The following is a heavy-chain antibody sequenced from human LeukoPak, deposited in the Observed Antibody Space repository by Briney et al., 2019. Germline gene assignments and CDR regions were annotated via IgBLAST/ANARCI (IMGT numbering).Heavy chain of an antibody. CDR2: TNWNSGSI. J-gene: IGHJ6*02. CDR1: GFSFNDYA. D-gene: IGHD1-7*01. CDR3: AKDRLELRDYFYGMDV. V-gene: IGHV3-9*01. Sequence: PGGSLRLSCAVSGFSFNDYAMHWVRQAPGKGLEWVSGTNWNSGSIGYADSVKGRFTISRDNAKNSLYLQMKSLRTEDTALYYCAKDRLELRDYFYGMDVWGQGTTVTVSS.